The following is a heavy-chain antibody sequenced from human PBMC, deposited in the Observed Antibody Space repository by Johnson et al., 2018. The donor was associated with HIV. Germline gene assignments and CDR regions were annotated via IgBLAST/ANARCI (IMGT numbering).Heavy chain of an antibody. Sequence: QVQLVESGGGAVQPGKSLRLSCVVSGFTFSRYAVHWVRQAPGKGLEWVAFIRYDGSNKYYADSVKGRFTISRDNSKNSLYLQMNRLRAGDTAVYYCARGNGLHSSGDDAFDIWGQGTMVTVSS. CDR1: GFTFSRYA. J-gene: IGHJ3*02. V-gene: IGHV3-33*08. D-gene: IGHD6-19*01. CDR2: IRYDGSNK. CDR3: ARGNGLHSSGDDAFDI.